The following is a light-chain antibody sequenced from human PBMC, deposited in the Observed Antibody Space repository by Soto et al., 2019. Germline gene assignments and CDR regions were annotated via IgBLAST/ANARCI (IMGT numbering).Light chain of an antibody. V-gene: IGKV1-39*01. CDR1: ENIASY. CDR3: QQSYSTPWT. J-gene: IGKJ1*01. CDR2: AAS. Sequence: DIQMTQSPSSLSASVGDRVTITCRASENIASYLNWYQQKPGKAPTLLVYAASSLESGAPPRFSGTVSGTDFTLTITSLQPDDLATYCCQQSYSTPWTFGQGTKVEL.